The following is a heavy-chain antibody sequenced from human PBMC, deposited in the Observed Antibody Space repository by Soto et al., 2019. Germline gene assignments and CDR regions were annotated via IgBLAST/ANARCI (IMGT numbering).Heavy chain of an antibody. J-gene: IGHJ5*02. V-gene: IGHV3-66*01. D-gene: IGHD2-15*01. Sequence: EVQLVESGGGLVQPGGSLRLSCAASGFTVTSSYMNWVRQAPGKGLEWISLIYYDSSTYYADSVKGRFTISRDTSKNTLYLQMNSLRAEDTAVYYCARDGGGCSGGTCGWFDPWGQGTLVTVSS. CDR3: ARDGGGCSGGTCGWFDP. CDR1: GFTVTSSY. CDR2: IYYDSST.